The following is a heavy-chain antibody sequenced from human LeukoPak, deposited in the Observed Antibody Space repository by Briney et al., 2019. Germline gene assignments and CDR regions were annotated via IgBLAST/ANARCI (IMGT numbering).Heavy chain of an antibody. CDR1: GFTFSSYW. J-gene: IGHJ5*02. Sequence: GGSLRLSRAASGFTFSSYWMSWVRQAPGKGLEWVANIKQDGSEKYYVDSVKGRFTISRDNAKNSLYLQMNSLRAEDTAVYYFVRELGQLARLCSRTCSAPWGRGPLVPVPS. D-gene: IGHD3-10*02. V-gene: IGHV3-7*01. CDR2: IKQDGSEK. CDR3: VRELGQLARLCSRTCSAP.